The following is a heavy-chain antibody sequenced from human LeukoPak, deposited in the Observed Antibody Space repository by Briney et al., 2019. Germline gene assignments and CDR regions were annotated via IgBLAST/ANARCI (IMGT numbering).Heavy chain of an antibody. V-gene: IGHV3-21*01. CDR3: ARDPYDYVWGSYRPTKSLDY. Sequence: GGSLRLSCAASGFTFSSYSMNWVRQAPGKGLEWVSSISSSSSYIYYADSVKGRFTISRDNAKNSLYLQMNSLRAEDTAVYYCARDPYDYVWGSYRPTKSLDYWGQGTLVTVSS. CDR2: ISSSSSYI. D-gene: IGHD3-16*02. CDR1: GFTFSSYS. J-gene: IGHJ4*02.